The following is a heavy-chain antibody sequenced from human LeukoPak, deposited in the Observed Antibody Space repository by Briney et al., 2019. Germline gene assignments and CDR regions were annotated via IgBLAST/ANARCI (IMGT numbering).Heavy chain of an antibody. CDR3: AREGMPTVYDILTGYLSPMDV. J-gene: IGHJ6*03. D-gene: IGHD3-9*01. CDR2: IIPIFGTA. Sequence: ASVKVSCKASGGTFSSYATSWVRQAPGQGLEWMGGIIPIFGTANYAQKFQGRVTITADKSTSTAYMELSSLRSEDTAVYYCAREGMPTVYDILTGYLSPMDVWGKGTTVTVSS. V-gene: IGHV1-69*06. CDR1: GGTFSSYA.